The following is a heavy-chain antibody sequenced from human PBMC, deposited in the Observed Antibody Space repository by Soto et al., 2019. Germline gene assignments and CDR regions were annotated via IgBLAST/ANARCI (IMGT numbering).Heavy chain of an antibody. CDR2: IDGSGASP. J-gene: IGHJ4*02. D-gene: IGHD3-16*02. CDR1: RFTFSNYS. Sequence: GSLRVSCAASRFTFSNYSMNWVLQAPGKGLEWVSGIDGSGASPYYADSVKGRFTISRDNSKNTLYLQMNSLRAEDTAVYYCAHGGFGGVIVPFDYWGQGTMVTVSS. V-gene: IGHV3-23*01. CDR3: AHGGFGGVIVPFDY.